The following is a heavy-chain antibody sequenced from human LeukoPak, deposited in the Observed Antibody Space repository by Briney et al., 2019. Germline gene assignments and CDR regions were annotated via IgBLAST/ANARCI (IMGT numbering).Heavy chain of an antibody. J-gene: IGHJ6*02. CDR2: ISGSENTI. CDR1: GFIFRDYE. CDR3: ARPTKSGYCGGGNCVFYYGMDV. Sequence: GGSLRLSCAASGFIFRDYEMNWVRQAPGRGLEWVSFISGSENTIYYVDSVRGRFTISRDNAKNSLYLQMDSLRAEDTAVYYCARPTKSGYCGGGNCVFYYGMDVWGQGTTVTVSS. V-gene: IGHV3-48*03. D-gene: IGHD2-15*01.